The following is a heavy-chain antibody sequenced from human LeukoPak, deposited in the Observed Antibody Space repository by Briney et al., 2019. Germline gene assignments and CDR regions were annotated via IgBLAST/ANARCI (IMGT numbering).Heavy chain of an antibody. J-gene: IGHJ1*01. V-gene: IGHV4-34*01. Sequence: SETLSLTCAVYGGSFSGYYWSWIRQSPGKGLEWIGEVNHSGSTKYNPSLKSRAIVSVDTSKNQFSLKLSSVTAADTAVYYCARRETPGRDGYNFGYFQHWGQGTLVTVSS. CDR2: VNHSGST. CDR1: GGSFSGYY. CDR3: ARRETPGRDGYNFGYFQH. D-gene: IGHD5-24*01.